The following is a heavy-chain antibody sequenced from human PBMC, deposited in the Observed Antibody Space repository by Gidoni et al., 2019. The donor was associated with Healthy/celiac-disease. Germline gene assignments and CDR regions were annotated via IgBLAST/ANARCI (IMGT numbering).Heavy chain of an antibody. CDR1: GGSISSSSYY. Sequence: QLQLQESGPGLVKPSETLSLTCTVSGGSISSSSYYWGWIRQPPGKGLEWIGSIYYSGSTYYNPSLKSRVTISVDTSKNQFSLKLSSVTAADTAVYYCARRGRIAAAGSTTPPPGFDYWGQGTLVTVSS. CDR3: ARRGRIAAAGSTTPPPGFDY. J-gene: IGHJ4*02. V-gene: IGHV4-39*01. D-gene: IGHD6-13*01. CDR2: IYYSGST.